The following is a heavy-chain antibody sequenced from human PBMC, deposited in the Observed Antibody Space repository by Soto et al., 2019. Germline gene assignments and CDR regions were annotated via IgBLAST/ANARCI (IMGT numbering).Heavy chain of an antibody. CDR1: GGSISSSSYY. Sequence: SETLSLTCTVSGGSISSSSYYWGWIRQPPGKGLEWIGSIYYSGSTYYNPSLKSRVTISVDTSKNQFSLKLSSVTAADTAVYYCARQGVRGVIIKYYYYYGMDVWGQGTTVTVSS. V-gene: IGHV4-39*01. J-gene: IGHJ6*02. CDR2: IYYSGST. D-gene: IGHD3-10*01. CDR3: ARQGVRGVIIKYYYYYGMDV.